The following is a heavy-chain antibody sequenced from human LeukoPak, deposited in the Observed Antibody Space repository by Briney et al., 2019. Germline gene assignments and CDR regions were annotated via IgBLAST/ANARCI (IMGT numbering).Heavy chain of an antibody. D-gene: IGHD3-10*01. Sequence: PGGSLRLSCAASGFTFSSYAMSWVRQAPGKGLEWVSAISGSGGSTYYADSVKGRFTISRDNSKNTLYLQMNSLRAEDTAVYYCAKDLGRVSRGSGTKNDYWGQGTLVTVSS. V-gene: IGHV3-23*01. CDR2: ISGSGGST. J-gene: IGHJ4*02. CDR3: AKDLGRVSRGSGTKNDY. CDR1: GFTFSSYA.